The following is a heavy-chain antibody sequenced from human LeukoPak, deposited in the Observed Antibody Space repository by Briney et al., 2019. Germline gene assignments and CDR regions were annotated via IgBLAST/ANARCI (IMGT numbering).Heavy chain of an antibody. CDR3: ARAGYDYGDSSDF. D-gene: IGHD4-17*01. J-gene: IGHJ4*02. CDR2: MKPKNGES. Sequence: PSVHVSCKASGYPFTTNYIHWVRQAPGQGLEWMGCMKPKNGESKYAQKFQGRVTRTRATSIATAYMEVSRLTSDDTAVYICARAGYDYGDSSDFWGQGTLVTVSS. CDR1: GYPFTTNY. V-gene: IGHV1-2*02.